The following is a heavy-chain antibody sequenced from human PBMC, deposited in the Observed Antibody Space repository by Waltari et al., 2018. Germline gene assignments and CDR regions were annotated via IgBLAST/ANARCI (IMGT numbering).Heavy chain of an antibody. J-gene: IGHJ4*02. V-gene: IGHV4-39*07. CDR3: ARGPAVSAYDCCWYTD. D-gene: IGHD2-21*02. Sequence: QLQLQVSGPGLVKPSEPLSLTCSVSGGSISSTSFFWGWIRQPPGKGLEWIGTIYFGGISFYNPARPRGVTMSWGTAEDHFSLRLTSGTAADTAVYYCARGPAVSAYDCCWYTDWGQGTLVTVSS. CDR2: IYFGGIS. CDR1: GGSISSTSFF.